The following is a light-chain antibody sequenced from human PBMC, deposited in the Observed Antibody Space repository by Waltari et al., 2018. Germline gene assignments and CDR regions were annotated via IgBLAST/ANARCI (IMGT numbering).Light chain of an antibody. CDR3: QQYYRYIT. CDR2: ETS. V-gene: IGKV1-5*03. CDR1: QLIYGW. J-gene: IGKJ5*01. Sequence: DIQMTQSPSTLSASVGDRVTITCRASQLIYGWLAWYQQKPGKAPKLLFYETSTLESGVPSRFSGSGSGTEFTLTISSLQPDDFASYYCQQYYRYITFGQGTRLEIK.